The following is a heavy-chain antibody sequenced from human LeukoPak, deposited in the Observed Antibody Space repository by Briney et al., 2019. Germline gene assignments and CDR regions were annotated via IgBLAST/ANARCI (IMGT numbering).Heavy chain of an antibody. V-gene: IGHV3-7*01. CDR2: IKQDGSEK. J-gene: IGHJ4*02. CDR1: GFTFSSYW. CDR3: ARDLMNTAMAPFDY. Sequence: GGSLRLSCAASGFTFSSYWMSWVRQAPGKGLEWVANIKQDGSEKYYVDSVKGRFTISRDNAKNSLYLQMNSLRAKDTAVYYCARDLMNTAMAPFDYWGQGTLVTVSS. D-gene: IGHD5-18*01.